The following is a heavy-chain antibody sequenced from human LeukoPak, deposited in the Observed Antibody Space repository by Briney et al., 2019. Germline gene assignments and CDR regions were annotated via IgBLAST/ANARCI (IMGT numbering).Heavy chain of an antibody. D-gene: IGHD1-14*01. CDR3: ARSRSDSYNPDY. V-gene: IGHV3-48*01. CDR2: ISSSSNTI. CDR1: GFTFSTYS. Sequence: GGSLRLSCAASGFTFSTYSMNWVRQAPGKGLEWVSYISSSSNTISYADSVKGRFTISRDNSKNTLYLQMNSLRAEDTAVYYCARSRSDSYNPDYWGQGTLVTVSS. J-gene: IGHJ4*02.